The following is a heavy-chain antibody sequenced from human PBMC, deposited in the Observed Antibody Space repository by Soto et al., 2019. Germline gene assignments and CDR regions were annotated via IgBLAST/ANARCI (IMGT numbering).Heavy chain of an antibody. V-gene: IGHV4-31*03. CDR2: IYYSGST. D-gene: IGHD3-16*01. Sequence: QVQLQESGPGLVKPSQTLSLICTVSGGSISSGGYYWSWIRQHPGKGLEWIGYIYYSGSTYYNPSLKSRVTISVDTSKNQFSLNLTSVTAAYTAVYYCARDWGRDGCFDYWGQGTLVTVSS. J-gene: IGHJ4*02. CDR1: GGSISSGGYY. CDR3: ARDWGRDGCFDY.